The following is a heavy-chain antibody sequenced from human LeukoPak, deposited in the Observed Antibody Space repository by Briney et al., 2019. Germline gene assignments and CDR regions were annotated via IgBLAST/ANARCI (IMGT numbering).Heavy chain of an antibody. V-gene: IGHV1-69*13. Sequence: SVKVSCKASGGTFSSYAISWVRQAPGQGLEWMGGIIPIFGTANYAQKFQGRVTITADESTSTAYMELSSLRSEDTAVYYCAREMWIYGDYGSDAFDIWGQGTMVTVSS. CDR2: IIPIFGTA. J-gene: IGHJ3*02. D-gene: IGHD4-17*01. CDR3: AREMWIYGDYGSDAFDI. CDR1: GGTFSSYA.